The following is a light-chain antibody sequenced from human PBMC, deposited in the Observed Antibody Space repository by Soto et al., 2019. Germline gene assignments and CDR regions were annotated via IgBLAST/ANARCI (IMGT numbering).Light chain of an antibody. V-gene: IGLV8-61*01. J-gene: IGLJ3*02. Sequence: QTVVTQEPSFSVSPGGTVTLTCGLSSGSVSTSYYPSWYQQTPGQAPRTLIYSTNTRSSGVPDRFSGSILGNKAALTITGAQAGDESDYYCVLYMGRGVSVFGGGTKVTVL. CDR2: STN. CDR1: SGSVSTSYY. CDR3: VLYMGRGVSV.